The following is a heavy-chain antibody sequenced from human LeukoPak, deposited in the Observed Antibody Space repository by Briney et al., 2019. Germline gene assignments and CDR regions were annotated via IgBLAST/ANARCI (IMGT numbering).Heavy chain of an antibody. CDR1: GGTFTNYA. J-gene: IGHJ4*02. CDR3: ARDGAPEVGSGWYYFDS. CDR2: IIPILNKG. V-gene: IGHV1-69*04. Sequence: SVKVSCKASGGTFTNYAISWVRQAPGQGLEWMGRIIPILNKGNYAQKFQGRAAITADKSTSTTYMELSSLRSEDSAVYYCARDGAPEVGSGWYYFDSWGQGTLVTVSS. D-gene: IGHD6-19*01.